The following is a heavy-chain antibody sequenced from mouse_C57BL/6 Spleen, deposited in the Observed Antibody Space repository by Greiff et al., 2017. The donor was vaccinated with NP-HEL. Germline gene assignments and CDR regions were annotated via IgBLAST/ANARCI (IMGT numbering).Heavy chain of an antibody. D-gene: IGHD1-1*01. V-gene: IGHV1-69*01. Sequence: VQLQQPGAELVMPGASVKLSCKASGYTFTSYWMPCVKQRPGQGLEWIGEIAPSDSYTNYNNKFKGKSPLTLDKSSSTAYMQLSSLTSEDSAVYYCASYGSSYGYYAMDYWGQGTSVTVSS. J-gene: IGHJ4*01. CDR1: GYTFTSYW. CDR2: IAPSDSYT. CDR3: ASYGSSYGYYAMDY.